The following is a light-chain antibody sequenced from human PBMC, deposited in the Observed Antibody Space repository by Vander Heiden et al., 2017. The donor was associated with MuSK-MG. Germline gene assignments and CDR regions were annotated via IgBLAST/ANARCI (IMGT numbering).Light chain of an antibody. CDR3: QQYNNWPRT. V-gene: IGKV3-15*01. J-gene: IGKJ2*01. Sequence: EIVMTHSPATLSVSPGERATLSCRASQSVSSNLAWYQQKPGQAPRLLIYGASTRATGIPARFSGSGSGTEFTLTISSLQSEDFAVYYCQQYNNWPRTFGQGTKLEIK. CDR1: QSVSSN. CDR2: GAS.